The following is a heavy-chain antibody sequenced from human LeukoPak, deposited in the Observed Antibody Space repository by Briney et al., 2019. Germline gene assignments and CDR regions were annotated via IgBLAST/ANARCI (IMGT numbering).Heavy chain of an antibody. V-gene: IGHV4-61*02. CDR2: IYTSGST. Sequence: PSETLSLTCTVSGGSIGSGSYYWSWIRQPAGKGLEWIGRIYTSGSTNYNPSLKSRVTISVDTSKNQFSLKLSSVTAADTAVYYCARVGSWPRALDYWGQGTLVTVSS. CDR1: GGSIGSGSYY. D-gene: IGHD6-13*01. J-gene: IGHJ4*02. CDR3: ARVGSWPRALDY.